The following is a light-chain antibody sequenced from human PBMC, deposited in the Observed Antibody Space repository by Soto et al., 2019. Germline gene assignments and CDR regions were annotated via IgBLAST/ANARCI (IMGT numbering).Light chain of an antibody. Sequence: DIQMTQSPSSLSATVGDRVTITCRASQGILDYVAWYQQKPGKAPKLLIYAASTLSSGVPSRFSGSGSGTDFALTISSLQPEDVATYYCQKYNTAPQTFGQGTKVEIK. CDR3: QKYNTAPQT. J-gene: IGKJ1*01. CDR1: QGILDY. V-gene: IGKV1-27*01. CDR2: AAS.